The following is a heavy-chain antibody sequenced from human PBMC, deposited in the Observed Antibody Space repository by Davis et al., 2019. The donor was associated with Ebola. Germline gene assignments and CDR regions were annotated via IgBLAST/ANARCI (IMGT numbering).Heavy chain of an antibody. J-gene: IGHJ2*01. CDR1: GGSISSGGYS. CDR3: ARVVFVAGATPTWYFDL. CDR2: IYHSGST. Sequence: MPSETLSLTCAVPGGSISSGGYSWSWIRQPPGKGLEWIGYIYHSGSTYYNPSLTSRVTISVDTSKNQFSLKLSSVTAADTAVYYCARVVFVAGATPTWYFDLWGRGTLVTVSS. V-gene: IGHV4-30-2*01. D-gene: IGHD2-15*01.